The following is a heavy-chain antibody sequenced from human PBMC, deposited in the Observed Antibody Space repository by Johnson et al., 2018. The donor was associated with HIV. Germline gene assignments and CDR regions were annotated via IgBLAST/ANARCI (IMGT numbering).Heavy chain of an antibody. V-gene: IGHV3-7*01. CDR3: ARDRITIFGVVTLDAFDI. J-gene: IGHJ3*02. Sequence: EVQLVESGGGLVQPGGSLRLSCAASGFTFSSYWMSWVRQAPGKGLEWVANIKQDGSEKYYVDSVKGRFTISRDNAKNSLYLQMNSLRAEDTAVYYCARDRITIFGVVTLDAFDILGQGTMVTVSS. D-gene: IGHD3-3*01. CDR1: GFTFSSYW. CDR2: IKQDGSEK.